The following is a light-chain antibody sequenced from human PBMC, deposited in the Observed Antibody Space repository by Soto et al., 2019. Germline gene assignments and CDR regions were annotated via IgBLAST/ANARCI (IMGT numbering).Light chain of an antibody. V-gene: IGKV1-33*01. CDR2: DAS. Sequence: DIQMTQSPSSLSASVGDRVTTTCRASQGISNYLAWYQQKSGKAPKLLIYDASDLETGVQSRFSGSGSGTDFTFTINSLQPEDIATYYCQQYDNLPLTFGGGTKVDIK. CDR3: QQYDNLPLT. J-gene: IGKJ4*01. CDR1: QGISNY.